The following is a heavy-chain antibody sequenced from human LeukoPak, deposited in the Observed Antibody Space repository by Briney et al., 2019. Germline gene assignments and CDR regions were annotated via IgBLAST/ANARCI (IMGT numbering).Heavy chain of an antibody. Sequence: GGSLRLSCAASGFTFSSYWMHWVRQAPGKGLVWVSHINTDGSSTTYADSVEGRFTISRDNAKNTLYLQMNSLRAEDTAVYYCARWGRYGAGDYWGQGTLVTVSS. J-gene: IGHJ4*02. CDR1: GFTFSSYW. V-gene: IGHV3-74*01. CDR2: INTDGSST. D-gene: IGHD3-16*01. CDR3: ARWGRYGAGDY.